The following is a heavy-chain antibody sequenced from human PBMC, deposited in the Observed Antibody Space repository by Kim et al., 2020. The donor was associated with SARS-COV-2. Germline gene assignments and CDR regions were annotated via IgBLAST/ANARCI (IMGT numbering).Heavy chain of an antibody. V-gene: IGHV1-69*04. CDR3: ARDGPGYYDSGG. CDR2: LGIA. D-gene: IGHD3-22*01. J-gene: IGHJ4*02. Sequence: LGIANYAQTFQGRVTITADKSTSTAYMELSSLRSEDTAVYYCARDGPGYYDSGGWGQGTLVTVSS.